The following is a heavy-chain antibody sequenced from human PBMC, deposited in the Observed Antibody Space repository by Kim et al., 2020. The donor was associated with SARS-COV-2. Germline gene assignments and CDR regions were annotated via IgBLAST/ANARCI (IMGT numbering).Heavy chain of an antibody. J-gene: IGHJ5*02. D-gene: IGHD3-10*01. CDR1: GGSISSYY. Sequence: SETLSLTCTVSGGSISSYYWSWIRQPPGKGLEWIGYIYYSGSTNYNPSLKSRVTISVDTSKNQFSLKLSSVTAADTAVYYCARATGDRVRGVICPNWFDP. V-gene: IGHV4-59*08. CDR3: ARATGDRVRGVICPNWFDP. CDR2: IYYSGST.